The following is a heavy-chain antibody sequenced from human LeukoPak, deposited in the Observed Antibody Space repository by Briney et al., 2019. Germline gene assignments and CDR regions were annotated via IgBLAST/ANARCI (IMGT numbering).Heavy chain of an antibody. D-gene: IGHD2-2*01. CDR1: GFTFSNFA. V-gene: IGHV3-64*01. J-gene: IGHJ4*02. CDR3: ARGGVVPATTGDY. CDR2: ISSNGGST. Sequence: GGSLRLSCAASGFTFSNFAMHWVRQAPGKGLEYVSAISSNGGSTYYANSVKGRFTISRDNSKNTLYLQMGSLRAEDMAVYHCARGGVVPATTGDYWGQGTLVTVSS.